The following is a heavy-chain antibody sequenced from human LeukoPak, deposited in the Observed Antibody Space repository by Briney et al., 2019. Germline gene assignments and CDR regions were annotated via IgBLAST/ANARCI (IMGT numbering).Heavy chain of an antibody. D-gene: IGHD2-2*01. CDR1: GGSFSGYY. V-gene: IGHV4-34*01. CDR3: ARQCSSTSCYGTPIFDY. CDR2: INHSGST. J-gene: IGHJ4*02. Sequence: SETLSLTCAVYGGSFSGYYWSWIRQPPGKGLEWIGEINHSGSTNYNPSLKSRVTISTSKNRFSLRLSSVTAADTPVYYCARQCSSTSCYGTPIFDYWGQGILVTVSS.